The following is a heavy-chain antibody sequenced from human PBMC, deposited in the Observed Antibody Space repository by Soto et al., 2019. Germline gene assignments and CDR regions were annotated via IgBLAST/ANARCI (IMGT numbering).Heavy chain of an antibody. CDR3: TTDPHSTGTKY. D-gene: IGHD1-1*01. CDR2: IKSKTDGGAT. V-gene: IGHV3-15*01. Sequence: GGSLRLSCAASGFSFSDAWMTWVRQAPGAGLEWVGHIKSKTDGGATDYAAPVKGRFTISRDASKTTVYLQMNSLRTEDTAVYYCTTDPHSTGTKYWGQGTLVTVSS. CDR1: GFSFSDAW. J-gene: IGHJ4*02.